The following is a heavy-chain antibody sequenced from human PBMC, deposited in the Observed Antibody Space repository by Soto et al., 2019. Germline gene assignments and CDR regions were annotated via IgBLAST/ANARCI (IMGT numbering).Heavy chain of an antibody. CDR3: ARGGDTIFGVERYGMDV. V-gene: IGHV1-2*04. CDR2: INPNSGGT. CDR1: GYTFTGYY. Sequence: GASVKVSCKASGYTFTGYYMHWVRQAPGQGLGWMGWINPNSGGTNYAQKFQGWVTMTRDTSISTAYMELSRLRSDDTAVYYCARGGDTIFGVERYGMDVWGQGTTVTVSS. D-gene: IGHD3-3*01. J-gene: IGHJ6*02.